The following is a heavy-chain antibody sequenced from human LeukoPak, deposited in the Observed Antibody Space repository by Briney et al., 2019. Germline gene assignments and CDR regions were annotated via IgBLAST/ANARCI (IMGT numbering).Heavy chain of an antibody. CDR2: IKYDGSAK. Sequence: ESLRLSCAASGFTLSSYWMSWVRQAPGKGLEWVANIKYDGSAKYYVDSVKGRFTISRDDAKNSLYQEMNSLRAEDTAVYYCAKDLFSGSYQEDFWGQGALVTVSS. D-gene: IGHD1-26*01. CDR1: GFTLSSYW. CDR3: AKDLFSGSYQEDF. J-gene: IGHJ4*02. V-gene: IGHV3-7*01.